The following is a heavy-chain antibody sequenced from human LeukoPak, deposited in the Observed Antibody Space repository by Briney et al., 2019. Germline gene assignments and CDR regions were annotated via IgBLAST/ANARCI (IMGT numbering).Heavy chain of an antibody. CDR1: GYTFIGYY. V-gene: IGHV1-2*02. J-gene: IGHJ4*02. CDR3: ARETYYYDSSGSIKGYYFDY. CDR2: INPQSAVT. Sequence: ASVKVSCKASGYTFIGYYVHWVRQAPGQGLEWMGWINPQSAVTNYAQKFQGRVTMTRDTSISTAYMELSRLRSDDTAVYYCARETYYYDSSGSIKGYYFDYWGQGTLVTVSS. D-gene: IGHD3-22*01.